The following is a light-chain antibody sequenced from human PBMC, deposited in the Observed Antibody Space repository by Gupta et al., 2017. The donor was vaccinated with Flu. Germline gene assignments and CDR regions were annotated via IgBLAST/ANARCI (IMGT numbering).Light chain of an antibody. J-gene: IGKJ3*01. V-gene: IGKV4-1*01. CDR1: QTVFYTSTKKNY. CDR2: WSS. Sequence: DIVMTQSPDSLAVSLGERATIHCKSSQTVFYTSTKKNYLAWYQKKSGQPPKLLVYWSSTRESGVPDRFSGSGSGTDFTLTISILQAEDAAVYFCQQYYVSPFTFGPGTKVEIK. CDR3: QQYYVSPFT.